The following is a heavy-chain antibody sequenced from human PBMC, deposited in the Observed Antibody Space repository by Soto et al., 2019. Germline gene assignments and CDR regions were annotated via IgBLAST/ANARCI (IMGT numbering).Heavy chain of an antibody. CDR1: GFSFTTAGVA. CDR3: AHSDGGYEIIYFDC. J-gene: IGHJ4*02. Sequence: QITLQESGPTLVKPTQTLTLTCTFSGFSFTTAGVAVGWIRQTPGGALEWLTLIYYNDDRRFSPSLTTRLTITGDTSKNQVVLSLTNVDPGDTATYFCAHSDGGYEIIYFDCWGQGIPVTVSS. CDR2: IYYNDDR. V-gene: IGHV2-5*01. D-gene: IGHD5-12*01.